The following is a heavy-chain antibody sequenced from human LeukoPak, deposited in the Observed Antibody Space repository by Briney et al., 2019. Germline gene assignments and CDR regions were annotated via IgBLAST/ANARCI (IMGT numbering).Heavy chain of an antibody. D-gene: IGHD2-21*01. J-gene: IGHJ6*03. CDR2: INSDGSST. CDR3: ARVAYCGGDCYYYYMDV. CDR1: GFTFDDYA. Sequence: GGSLRLSCAASGFTFDDYAMHWVRQAPGKGLVWVSRINSDGSSTSYADSVKGRFTISRDNAKNTLYLQMNSLRAEDTAVYYCARVAYCGGDCYYYYMDVWGKGTTVTISS. V-gene: IGHV3-74*01.